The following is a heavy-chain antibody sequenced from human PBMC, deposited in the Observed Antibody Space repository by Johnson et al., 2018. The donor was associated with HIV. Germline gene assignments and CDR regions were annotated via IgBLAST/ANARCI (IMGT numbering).Heavy chain of an antibody. CDR1: GFTFSDYY. CDR3: AIIPPGGAGKGADAFDI. Sequence: VQLVESGGGLVKPGGSLRLSCAASGFTFSDYYMSWVRQAPGKGLEWVSVIYSGGSTYYADSVKGRFTISRDNSKNTLYLQMNSLRAEDTAVYYCAIIPPGGAGKGADAFDIWGQGTMVTVSS. CDR2: IYSGGST. D-gene: IGHD1-26*01. J-gene: IGHJ3*02. V-gene: IGHV3-66*02.